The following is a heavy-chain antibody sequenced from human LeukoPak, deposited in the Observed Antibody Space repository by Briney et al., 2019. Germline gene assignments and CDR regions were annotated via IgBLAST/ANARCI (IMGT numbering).Heavy chain of an antibody. Sequence: SETLSLTCAVYGGSFSGYYWSWIRQPPGKGLEWIGEINHSGSTNYNPSLKSRVTISVDTSKNQFSLKLSSVTAADTAVYYCVRVTTGGYYNCWGQGTLVTVSS. J-gene: IGHJ4*02. CDR1: GGSFSGYY. D-gene: IGHD3-22*01. CDR3: VRVTTGGYYNC. CDR2: INHSGST. V-gene: IGHV4-34*01.